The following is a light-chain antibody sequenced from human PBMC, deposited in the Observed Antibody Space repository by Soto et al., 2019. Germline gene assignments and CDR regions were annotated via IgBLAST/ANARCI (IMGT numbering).Light chain of an antibody. CDR1: TGAVTSGHF. V-gene: IGLV7-46*01. J-gene: IGLJ2*01. CDR2: DTN. CDR3: LLFDSGPRV. Sequence: QAVVTQEPSLTVSPGGSVTLTCGSSTGAVTSGHFACWIQQKPGQAPRTLIYDTNNKHSWTPAHFSGSLLGGKAALTLSGAQPEDEAEYYCLLFDSGPRVFGGGTKVTVL.